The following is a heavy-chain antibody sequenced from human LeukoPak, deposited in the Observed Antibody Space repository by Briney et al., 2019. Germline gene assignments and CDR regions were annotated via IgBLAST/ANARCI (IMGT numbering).Heavy chain of an antibody. Sequence: PSETLSLTCTVSGGSISSGSYYWSWIRQPAGKGLEWIGRIYTSGSTNYNPSLKSRVTISVDTSKNQFSLKLSSVTAADTAVYYCARGRGAGQWLVLPLYYYYMDVWGKGTTVTISS. CDR1: GGSISSGSYY. V-gene: IGHV4-61*02. CDR2: IYTSGST. J-gene: IGHJ6*03. CDR3: ARGRGAGQWLVLPLYYYYMDV. D-gene: IGHD6-19*01.